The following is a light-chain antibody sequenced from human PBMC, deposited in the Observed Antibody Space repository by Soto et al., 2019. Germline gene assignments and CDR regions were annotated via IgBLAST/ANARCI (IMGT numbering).Light chain of an antibody. Sequence: DIQMTQSPSSLSVSVGDRVIISCRASQSMSSYLSWYQQKPGKAPKLLIYAASSLQSGVPSRFRGSGSGTDFTLTITSLQPEDFATYYCQQSYNSPYTFGQGTKVDIK. CDR2: AAS. V-gene: IGKV1-39*01. J-gene: IGKJ2*01. CDR3: QQSYNSPYT. CDR1: QSMSSY.